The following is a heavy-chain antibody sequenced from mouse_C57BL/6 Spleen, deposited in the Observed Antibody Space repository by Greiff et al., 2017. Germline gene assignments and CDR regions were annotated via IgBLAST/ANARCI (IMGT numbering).Heavy chain of an antibody. D-gene: IGHD1-1*01. CDR3: ARDYGSSYGYFDV. Sequence: QVQLQQSGAELVRPGSSVKLSCKASGYTFTSYWMDWVKQRPGQGLEWIGNIYPSDSETHYNQKFKDKATLTVDKSSSTAYMQLSSLTSEDSAVYYCARDYGSSYGYFDVLGTGTTVTVSS. CDR1: GYTFTSYW. J-gene: IGHJ1*03. V-gene: IGHV1-61*01. CDR2: IYPSDSET.